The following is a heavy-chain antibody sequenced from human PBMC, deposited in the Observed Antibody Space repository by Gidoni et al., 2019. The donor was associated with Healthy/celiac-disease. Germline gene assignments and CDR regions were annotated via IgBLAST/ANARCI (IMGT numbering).Heavy chain of an antibody. Sequence: EVHLVESGGGLVQPGWSLRLSCAASGFTFSSYSMNWVRQAPGKGLGWVSSISSSSSYIYYADSVKGRFTISRDNAKNSLYLQMNSLRAEDTAVYYCARETYDAFDIWGQGTMVTVSS. J-gene: IGHJ3*02. V-gene: IGHV3-21*01. CDR1: GFTFSSYS. CDR2: ISSSSSYI. CDR3: ARETYDAFDI.